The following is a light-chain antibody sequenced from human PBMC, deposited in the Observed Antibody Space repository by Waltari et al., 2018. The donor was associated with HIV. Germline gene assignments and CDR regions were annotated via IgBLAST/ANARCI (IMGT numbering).Light chain of an antibody. V-gene: IGKV3-15*01. Sequence: EILMTQSPATLSVSLGERATLSCRASQSVRYNLAWNQQKPGQPPRLLIYGASTRATGIPARFSASGSGTEFTLTISSLQSEDYAVYYCQQYKYWPPMTFGQGTKVDIK. CDR1: QSVRYN. CDR2: GAS. J-gene: IGKJ1*01. CDR3: QQYKYWPPMT.